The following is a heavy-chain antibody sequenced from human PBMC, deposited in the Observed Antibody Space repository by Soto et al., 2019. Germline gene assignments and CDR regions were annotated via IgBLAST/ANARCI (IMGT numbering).Heavy chain of an antibody. J-gene: IGHJ4*02. V-gene: IGHV1-18*01. CDR1: GYTFTSYG. Sequence: ASVKVSCTASGYTFTSYGISWVRQAPGQGLEWMGWISAYNGNTNYAQKLQGRVTMTTDTSTSTAYMELRSLRSDDTAVYYCARDPKRTYCSGGSCYDFWGQGTLVTVSS. D-gene: IGHD2-15*01. CDR2: ISAYNGNT. CDR3: ARDPKRTYCSGGSCYDF.